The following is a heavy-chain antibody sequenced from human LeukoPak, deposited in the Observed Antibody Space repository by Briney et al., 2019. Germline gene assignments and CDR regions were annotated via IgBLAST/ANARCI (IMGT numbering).Heavy chain of an antibody. CDR3: AKSAYYYDSSGYYYYYYYYMDV. J-gene: IGHJ6*03. D-gene: IGHD3-22*01. CDR2: ISGSGGST. V-gene: IGHV3-23*01. CDR1: GFTFSSYA. Sequence: PGGSLRLSCAASGFTFSSYAMSWVRQAPGKGLEWVSAISGSGGSTYYADSVKGRFTISRDNSKNTLYLQMNSLRAEDTAVYYCAKSAYYYDSSGYYYYYYYYMDVWGKGTTVTVSS.